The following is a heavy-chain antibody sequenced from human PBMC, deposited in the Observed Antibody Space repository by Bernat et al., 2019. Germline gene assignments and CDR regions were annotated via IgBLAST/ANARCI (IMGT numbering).Heavy chain of an antibody. V-gene: IGHV3-30*18. J-gene: IGHJ6*02. D-gene: IGHD2-15*01. CDR1: GFTFSSYG. CDR3: AKDTGVVAATPYYYGMDV. CDR2: ISYDGSNK. Sequence: QVQLVESGGGVVQPGRSLRLSCAASGFTFSSYGMHWVRQAPGKGLEWVAVISYDGSNKFYADSVKGRFTISRDNSKNAVYLQMNSLRAEDTAVYYCAKDTGVVAATPYYYGMDVWGQGTTVTVSS.